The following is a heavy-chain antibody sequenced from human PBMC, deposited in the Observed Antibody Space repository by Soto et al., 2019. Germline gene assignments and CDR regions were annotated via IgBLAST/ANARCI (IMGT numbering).Heavy chain of an antibody. D-gene: IGHD3-22*01. V-gene: IGHV1-3*01. CDR1: GCTFTSYG. CDR2: INAGNGNT. J-gene: IGHJ6*02. CDR3: ARDPNYSIVYYHHYYYGMDV. Sequence: ASVKVSCKASGCTFTSYGIRWVRQAPGQRLEWTGWINAGNGNTKYSEKFQGRVTITRDTSASTAYLELSSLRSEDTAVYYCARDPNYSIVYYHHYYYGMDVWGQGTTVTVSS.